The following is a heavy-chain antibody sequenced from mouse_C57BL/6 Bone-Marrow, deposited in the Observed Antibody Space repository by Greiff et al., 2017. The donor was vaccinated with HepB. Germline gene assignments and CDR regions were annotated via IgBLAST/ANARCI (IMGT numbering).Heavy chain of an antibody. CDR3: ARKRGGGLRRNYAMDY. V-gene: IGHV1-81*01. CDR1: GYTFTSYG. CDR2: IYPRSGDT. Sequence: QVQLQQSGAELARPGASVKLSCKASGYTFTSYGISWVKQRTGQGLEWIGEIYPRSGDTNYNGKFKGKATLTADKSSSTAYMQLSSLTSEDSAVYFCARKRGGGLRRNYAMDYWGQGTSVTVSS. D-gene: IGHD2-2*01. J-gene: IGHJ4*01.